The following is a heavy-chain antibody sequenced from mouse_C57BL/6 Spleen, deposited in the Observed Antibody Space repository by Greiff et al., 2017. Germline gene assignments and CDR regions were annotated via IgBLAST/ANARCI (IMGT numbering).Heavy chain of an antibody. CDR1: GYSFTGYF. D-gene: IGHD2-2*01. Sequence: VQLQQSGPELVKPGASVKISCKASGYSFTGYFMNWVKQSHGKSLEWIGRINPYNGDTFYNQKFKGKATLTVDTSSSTAHMELLSLTCEEFAVYYGESRGYEDAMDYWGQGTSVTVSS. V-gene: IGHV1-37*01. CDR3: ESRGYEDAMDY. CDR2: INPYNGDT. J-gene: IGHJ4*01.